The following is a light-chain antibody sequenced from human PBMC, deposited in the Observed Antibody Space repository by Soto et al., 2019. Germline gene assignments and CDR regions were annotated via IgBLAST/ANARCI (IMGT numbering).Light chain of an antibody. CDR1: QSISSY. J-gene: IGKJ1*01. V-gene: IGKV1-5*03. CDR2: KAS. Sequence: DIQMTQSPSILSASVGDRVTITCRASQSISSYLAWYQQKPGKAPNLLIHKASHLESGVPSRFSGSGSGTEFTLTISSLQPGDFATYYCQHYNTYPWTFGQGTKVEIK. CDR3: QHYNTYPWT.